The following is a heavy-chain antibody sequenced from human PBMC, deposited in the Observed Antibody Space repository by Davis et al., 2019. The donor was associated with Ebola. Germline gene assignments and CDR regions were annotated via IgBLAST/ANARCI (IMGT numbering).Heavy chain of an antibody. CDR1: VITFSSYA. CDR2: ISGRGGTT. J-gene: IGHJ6*04. Sequence: GGSLRLSCADSVITFSSYAMTWVRQAPGKGLEWVSAISGRGGTTYYAGSVKGRFTVSRDNSKKTMYLQMNSLRAEDTAVYYCARSGLSFGVVKYHYGMDVWGKGTTVTVSS. CDR3: ARSGLSFGVVKYHYGMDV. D-gene: IGHD3-3*01. V-gene: IGHV3-23*01.